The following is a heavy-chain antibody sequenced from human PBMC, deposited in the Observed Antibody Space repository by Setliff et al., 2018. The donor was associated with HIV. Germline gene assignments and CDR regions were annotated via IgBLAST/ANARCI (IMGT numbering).Heavy chain of an antibody. V-gene: IGHV7-4-1*02. CDR3: ARDFLGDPDWSLDY. CDR1: AFTFNIYA. Sequence: ASVKVSCKASAFTFNIYAIHWVRQAPGQGLEWMGYIDANTGIPTYAQALSGRSVFSLDASVTTAYLQISSLTAEDTAVYYCARDFLGDPDWSLDYWGQGTLVTVSS. D-gene: IGHD3-9*01. J-gene: IGHJ4*02. CDR2: IDANTGIP.